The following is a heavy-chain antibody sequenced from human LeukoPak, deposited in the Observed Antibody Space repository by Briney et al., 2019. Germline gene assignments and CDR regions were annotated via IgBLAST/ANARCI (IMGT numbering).Heavy chain of an antibody. Sequence: ASVKVSCKASRYTFTGYYMNWVRQATGQGLEWMGWMNPNSGNTGYAQKFQGRVTITRNTSISTAYMELSSLRSEDTAVCYCAREDGSGSYYNDYWGQGTLVTVSS. J-gene: IGHJ4*02. V-gene: IGHV1-8*03. D-gene: IGHD3-10*01. CDR2: MNPNSGNT. CDR1: RYTFTGYY. CDR3: AREDGSGSYYNDY.